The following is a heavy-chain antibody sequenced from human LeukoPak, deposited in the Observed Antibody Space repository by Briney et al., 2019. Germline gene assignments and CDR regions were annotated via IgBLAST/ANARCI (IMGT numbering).Heavy chain of an antibody. D-gene: IGHD6-6*01. V-gene: IGHV3-30*02. CDR2: IRYDGSNK. J-gene: IGHJ4*02. CDR3: AKAGSYGFSSSSRGDY. Sequence: GGSLRLSCAASGFTFSSYGMHWARQAPGKGLEWVAFIRYDGSNKYYADSVKGRFTISRDNSKNTLYLQMNSLRAEDTAVYYCAKAGSYGFSSSSRGDYWGQGTLVTVSS. CDR1: GFTFSSYG.